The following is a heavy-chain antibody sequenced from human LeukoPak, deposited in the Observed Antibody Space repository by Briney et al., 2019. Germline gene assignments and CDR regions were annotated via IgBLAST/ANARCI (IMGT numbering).Heavy chain of an antibody. CDR3: AKDSAIVSSSYSYNWFDF. CDR2: ISGDGGST. Sequence: SGGSLRLSCAASGFIFDDYAMHWVRQAPGKGLVWVCLISGDGGSTYFADSVKGRFTISRDNSKNSLYLQMNSLRTEDTAFYYCAKDSAIVSSSYSYNWFDFWGQGTLVTVSS. D-gene: IGHD3-22*01. V-gene: IGHV3-43*02. CDR1: GFIFDDYA. J-gene: IGHJ5*01.